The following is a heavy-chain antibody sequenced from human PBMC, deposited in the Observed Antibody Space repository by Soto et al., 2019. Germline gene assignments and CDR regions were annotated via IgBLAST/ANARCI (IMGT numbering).Heavy chain of an antibody. D-gene: IGHD2-21*02. Sequence: GGSLRLSCAASGFTFSSYAMHWVRQAPGKGLEWVAVISYDGSNKYYADSVKGRFTISRDNSKNTLYLQMNSLRAEDTAVYYCARDPVAYCGGDCRTFDYWGQGTLVTVPQ. J-gene: IGHJ4*02. CDR1: GFTFSSYA. V-gene: IGHV3-30-3*01. CDR3: ARDPVAYCGGDCRTFDY. CDR2: ISYDGSNK.